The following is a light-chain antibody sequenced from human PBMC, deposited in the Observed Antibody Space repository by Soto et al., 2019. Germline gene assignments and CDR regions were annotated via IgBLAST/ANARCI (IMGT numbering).Light chain of an antibody. CDR2: GAS. CDR1: QSVSNSY. V-gene: IGKV3-20*01. Sequence: EIVLTQSPATLSLSPGERASLSCRASQSVSNSYLAWYQQKPGQAPRLLIFGASNRATGIPDRFSGSGSGTDFTLTISRREPEDFAVYYCQQYGTSPRTCGEGPKLDIK. J-gene: IGKJ2*01. CDR3: QQYGTSPRT.